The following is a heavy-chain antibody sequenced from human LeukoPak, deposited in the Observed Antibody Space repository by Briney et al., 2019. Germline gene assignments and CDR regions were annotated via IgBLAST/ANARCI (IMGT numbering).Heavy chain of an antibody. J-gene: IGHJ3*02. CDR1: GYSFNTYW. V-gene: IGHV5-51*01. CDR2: IYPGDSDT. CDR3: AKSPSPLDAFDI. Sequence: GESLKISRKGSGYSFNTYWIGWVRQMPGKGLEWMGIIYPGDSDTRYSPSFQGQVTISADRSISTAYLQWSSLKASDTAMYYCAKSPSPLDAFDIWGQGTMVTVSS.